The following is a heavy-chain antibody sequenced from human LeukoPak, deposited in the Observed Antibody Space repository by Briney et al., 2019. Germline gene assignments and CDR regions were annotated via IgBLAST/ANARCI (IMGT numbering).Heavy chain of an antibody. V-gene: IGHV3-74*01. Sequence: PGGSLRLSCAASGFTFSSFWMHWVRQAPGKGLVWVSQINSDGSSTSYADSVKGRFTISRDNAKNTLFLQMNILRAEDTAVYYCGRRAWERRDAFDIWGQGTMVTVAS. J-gene: IGHJ3*02. CDR2: INSDGSST. CDR1: GFTFSSFW. CDR3: GRRAWERRDAFDI. D-gene: IGHD1-26*01.